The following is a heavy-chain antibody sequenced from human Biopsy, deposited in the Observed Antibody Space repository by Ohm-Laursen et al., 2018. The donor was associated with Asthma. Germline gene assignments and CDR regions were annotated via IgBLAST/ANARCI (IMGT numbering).Heavy chain of an antibody. V-gene: IGHV3-53*01. CDR2: IYSGGTS. J-gene: IGHJ4*02. CDR3: ARGDSSGWSHYYFDY. D-gene: IGHD6-19*01. CDR1: GFTVSRDH. Sequence: GSLRLSCTASGFTVSRDHMFWVRQAPGKGLEWVSVIYSGGTSHTADSVRGRFTISRDFSKNTLHLQMHSLRVGDTAVYYCARGDSSGWSHYYFDYWGQGTLVTVPS.